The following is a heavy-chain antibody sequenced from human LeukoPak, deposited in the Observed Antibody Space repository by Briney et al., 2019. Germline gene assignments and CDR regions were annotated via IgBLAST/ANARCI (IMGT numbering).Heavy chain of an antibody. CDR1: GDSVSSSSYY. Sequence: SETLSLTCTVSGDSVSSSSYYWGWIRQPPGKGLEWIGSIYFTGSTYYNPSLKSRVTISVDTSKNQFSLKLTSVTAADTAVYYCARGLYSSGWFRLDRRGFGFDYWGQGTLVTVSS. D-gene: IGHD6-19*01. V-gene: IGHV4-39*07. CDR2: IYFTGST. CDR3: ARGLYSSGWFRLDRRGFGFDY. J-gene: IGHJ4*02.